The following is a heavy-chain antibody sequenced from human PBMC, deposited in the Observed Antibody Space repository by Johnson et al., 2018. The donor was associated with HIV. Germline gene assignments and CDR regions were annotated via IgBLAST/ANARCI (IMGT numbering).Heavy chain of an antibody. J-gene: IGHJ3*02. V-gene: IGHV3-30*04. D-gene: IGHD6-13*01. CDR2: ISHDGSDK. CDR1: GFTFSSYA. CDR3: TTDKAAAAGNRAPLFDAFDI. Sequence: QVQLVESGGGVVQPGRSLRLSCAASGFTFSSYAMLWVRQAPGKGLEWVAVISHDGSDKYYADSVKGRFTISRDNSKNTLYLQMNSLRTEDTAVYYCTTDKAAAAGNRAPLFDAFDIWGQGTMVTVSS.